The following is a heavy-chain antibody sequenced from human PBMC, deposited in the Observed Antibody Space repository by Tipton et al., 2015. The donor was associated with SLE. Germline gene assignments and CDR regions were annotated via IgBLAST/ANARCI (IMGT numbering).Heavy chain of an antibody. D-gene: IGHD3-3*01. CDR3: ARDPGRYDFGPYGMDV. Sequence: TLSLTCAVYGGSFSGYYWSWIRQPPGKGLEWIGEINHSGSTNYNPSLKSRVTISVDTSKNQFSLKLSSVTAADTAVYYCARDPGRYDFGPYGMDVWGQGTTVTVSS. CDR1: GGSFSGYY. J-gene: IGHJ6*02. CDR2: INHSGST. V-gene: IGHV4-34*01.